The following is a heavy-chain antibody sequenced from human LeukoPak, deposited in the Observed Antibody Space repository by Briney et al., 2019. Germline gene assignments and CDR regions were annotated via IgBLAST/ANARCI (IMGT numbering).Heavy chain of an antibody. V-gene: IGHV3-21*01. CDR1: GFAFRSYS. CDR2: ISSSGTYI. D-gene: IGHD2-15*01. J-gene: IGHJ3*02. Sequence: PGGSLRLSCAASGFAFRSYSMNWVRQAPGKGLEWVSVISSSGTYIYYADSVKGRFTISRDNAKNSLYLQMNSLRAEDTAVYYCARDCGGGSCYGPYDAFDIWGQGTMVTVSS. CDR3: ARDCGGGSCYGPYDAFDI.